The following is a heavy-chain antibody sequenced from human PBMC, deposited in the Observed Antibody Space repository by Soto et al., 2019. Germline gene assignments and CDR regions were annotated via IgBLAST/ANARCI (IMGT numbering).Heavy chain of an antibody. V-gene: IGHV4-39*02. Sequence: QLQLQESGPGLVKPSETLSLTCAVTGASITRGGFHWGWIRQSPGQGLEWIGSLYSGSTYYNPSLKSRVTISAATSKNDFSLRLTSVTAADTAVYYCARRGSGHTFDYWGQGTLVTVSS. CDR1: GASITRGGFH. D-gene: IGHD3-10*01. CDR3: ARRGSGHTFDY. CDR2: LYSGST. J-gene: IGHJ4*02.